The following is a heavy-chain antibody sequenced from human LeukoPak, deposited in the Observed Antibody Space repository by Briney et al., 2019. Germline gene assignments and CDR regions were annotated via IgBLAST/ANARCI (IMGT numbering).Heavy chain of an antibody. CDR2: INWNGGST. J-gene: IGHJ4*02. D-gene: IGHD6-13*01. V-gene: IGHV3-20*04. CDR1: GFTFDDYG. Sequence: PGGSLRLSCAASGFTFDDYGMSWVRQAPGKGLEWVPGINWNGGSTGYADSVKGRFTISRDNAKNSLYLQMSSLRAEDTALYYCARGQGYFFDYWGQGTLVTVSS. CDR3: ARGQGYFFDY.